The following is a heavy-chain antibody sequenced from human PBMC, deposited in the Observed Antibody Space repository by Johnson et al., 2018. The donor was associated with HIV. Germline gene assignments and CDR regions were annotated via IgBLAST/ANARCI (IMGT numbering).Heavy chain of an antibody. Sequence: QVQLVESGGGVVQPGRSLRLSCAASGFSFSSYGMHWVRQAPGKGLEWVAVISYDGSNKYYADSVKGRFTISRDNSKNTLDLQMNSLRAEDTAVDSCAKSAIATYYDSSGYRFTGQHDAFDIWGQGTMVTVSS. D-gene: IGHD3-22*01. V-gene: IGHV3-30*18. CDR2: ISYDGSNK. CDR3: AKSAIATYYDSSGYRFTGQHDAFDI. CDR1: GFSFSSYG. J-gene: IGHJ3*02.